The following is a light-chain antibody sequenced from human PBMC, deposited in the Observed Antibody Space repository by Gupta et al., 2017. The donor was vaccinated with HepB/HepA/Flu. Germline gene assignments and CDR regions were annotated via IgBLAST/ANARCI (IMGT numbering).Light chain of an antibody. CDR3: AAWHASLIGYV. CDR2: SNN. J-gene: IGLJ1*01. CDR1: SSNIGSNT. Sequence: QSVLTQPHSASGTPGQRVTISCSGSSSNIGSNTVNWYQQLPGAAPKLLIYSNNQRPSGVPDRFSGSKSGTSASLAISGLQSEDEADYYCAAWHASLIGYVFGTGTKVTVL. V-gene: IGLV1-44*01.